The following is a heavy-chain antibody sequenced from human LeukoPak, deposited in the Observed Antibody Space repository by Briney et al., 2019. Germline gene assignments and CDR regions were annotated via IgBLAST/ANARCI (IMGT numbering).Heavy chain of an antibody. CDR2: IKLDGSEK. J-gene: IGHJ4*02. CDR1: GFTFGKYW. CDR3: ARDQYDTWSRRGNFDS. V-gene: IGHV3-7*03. Sequence: GGSLRLSCVASGFTFGKYWMSWVRQAPGKGLEWVANIKLDGSEKNYVGSVKGRFTISRDNTKNSLYLQMNSLRAEDTAVFYCARDQYDTWSRRGNFDSWGQGTLVIVSS. D-gene: IGHD3-3*01.